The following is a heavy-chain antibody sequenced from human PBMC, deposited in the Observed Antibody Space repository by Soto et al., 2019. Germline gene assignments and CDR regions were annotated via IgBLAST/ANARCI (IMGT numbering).Heavy chain of an antibody. CDR1: GGTFSYSA. V-gene: IGHV1-69*13. CDR2: IIPVSGVP. D-gene: IGHD6-6*01. CDR3: ATPSVAARPKGGYYYADV. Sequence: GASVKVSCKASGGTFSYSAISWVRQAPGQGLEWMGGIIPVSGVPNNAQKFQGRVSITADESTATAYLQLSSLRPDDTAVYYCATPSVAARPKGGYYYADVWGQGTTVTASS. J-gene: IGHJ6*02.